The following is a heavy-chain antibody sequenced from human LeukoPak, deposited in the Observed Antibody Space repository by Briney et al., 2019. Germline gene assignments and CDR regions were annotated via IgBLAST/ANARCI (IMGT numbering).Heavy chain of an antibody. CDR3: ARGRGAYCGGDCSYFDY. V-gene: IGHV1-8*01. J-gene: IGHJ4*02. CDR2: MNPNSGNT. Sequence: GASVKVSCKASGYTFTSYDINWVRQATGQGPEWMGWMNPNSGNTGYAQKFQGRVTMTRNTSISTAYMELSSLRSEDTAVYYCARGRGAYCGGDCSYFDYWGQGTLVTVSS. CDR1: GYTFTSYD. D-gene: IGHD2-21*02.